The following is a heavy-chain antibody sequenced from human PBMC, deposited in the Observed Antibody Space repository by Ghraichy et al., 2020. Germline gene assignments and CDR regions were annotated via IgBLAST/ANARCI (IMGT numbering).Heavy chain of an antibody. J-gene: IGHJ3*02. CDR1: GFTFSSYG. CDR2: IRYDGSNK. CDR3: AKDWGIDLLRVRGTDAFDI. D-gene: IGHD3-10*01. Sequence: LSLTCAASGFTFSSYGMHWVREAPGKGLEWVAFIRYDGSNKYYADSVKGRFTISRDNSKNTLYLQMNSLRAEDTAVYYCAKDWGIDLLRVRGTDAFDIWGQGTMVTVSS. V-gene: IGHV3-30*02.